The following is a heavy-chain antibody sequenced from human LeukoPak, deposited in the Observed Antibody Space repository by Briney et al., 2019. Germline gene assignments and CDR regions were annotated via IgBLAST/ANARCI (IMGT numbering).Heavy chain of an antibody. J-gene: IGHJ5*02. CDR3: ARGRGYSSGWYRFDP. Sequence: SETLSLTCTVSGGSISSYYWSWIRQPPGKGLEWIGYIYYSGSTNYNPSLKSRVTISVDTSKNQFSLKLSSVTAADTAVYYCARGRGYSSGWYRFDPWGQGTLVTVSS. CDR2: IYYSGST. CDR1: GGSISSYY. D-gene: IGHD6-19*01. V-gene: IGHV4-59*01.